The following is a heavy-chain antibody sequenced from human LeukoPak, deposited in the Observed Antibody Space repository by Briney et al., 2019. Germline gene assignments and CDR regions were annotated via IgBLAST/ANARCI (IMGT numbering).Heavy chain of an antibody. CDR2: IYYSGST. V-gene: IGHV4-30-4*08. J-gene: IGHJ3*02. Sequence: SETLSLTCTVSGGSISSGDYYWSWIRQPPGKGLEWIGYIYYSGSTYYNPSLKSRVTISVDTSKNQFSLKLSSVTAADTAVSYCARDPVPVSPHAFDIWGQGTMVTVSS. CDR3: ARDPVPVSPHAFDI. D-gene: IGHD2-2*01. CDR1: GGSISSGDYY.